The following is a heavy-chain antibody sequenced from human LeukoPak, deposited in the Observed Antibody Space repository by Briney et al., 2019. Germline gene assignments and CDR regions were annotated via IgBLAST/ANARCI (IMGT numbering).Heavy chain of an antibody. Sequence: SETLSLTCTVSGYSISSGYYWGWIRQPPGKGLEWIGSIYHSGSTYYNPSLKSRVTMSVDTSKNEFSLKLSSVTAAGTAVYYCARDGPVSYFDYWGQGTLVTVSS. V-gene: IGHV4-38-2*02. J-gene: IGHJ4*02. CDR1: GYSISSGYY. CDR2: IYHSGST. CDR3: ARDGPVSYFDY.